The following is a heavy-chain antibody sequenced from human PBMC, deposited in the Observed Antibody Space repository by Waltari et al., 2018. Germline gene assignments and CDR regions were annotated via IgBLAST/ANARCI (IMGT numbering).Heavy chain of an antibody. Sequence: EVQLVESGGGLVQPGGSLRLSCAASGFIFSRNWMSWVRQAPGKGLEWVGKIKHDGSEEWFVDSVKGRFTISRDNAKNLMWLQMNSLRAEDTAVYYCARDAARGTIDYWGQGTLVTVSS. CDR1: GFIFSRNW. CDR3: ARDAARGTIDY. CDR2: IKHDGSEE. D-gene: IGHD3-16*01. J-gene: IGHJ4*02. V-gene: IGHV3-7*03.